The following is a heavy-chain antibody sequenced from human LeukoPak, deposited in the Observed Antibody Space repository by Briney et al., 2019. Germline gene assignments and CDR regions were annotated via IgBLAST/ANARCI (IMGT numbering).Heavy chain of an antibody. V-gene: IGHV4-59*08. D-gene: IGHD2-21*02. CDR3: ARQHDGGDASIPNWFDP. Sequence: SETLSLTCTVSGGSISSYYWSWIRQPPGKGLEWIGYIYYSGSTNYNPSLKSRVTISVDTSKNQFSLKLSSVTAADTAVYYCARQHDGGDASIPNWFDPWGQGTLVTVSS. CDR2: IYYSGST. CDR1: GGSISSYY. J-gene: IGHJ5*02.